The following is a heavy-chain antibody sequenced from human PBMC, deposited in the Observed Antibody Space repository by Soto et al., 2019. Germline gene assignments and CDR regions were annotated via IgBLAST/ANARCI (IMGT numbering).Heavy chain of an antibody. V-gene: IGHV4-39*07. Sequence: SETLSLTCTVSGGSISSSSYYWGWIRQPPGKGLEWIGEINHSGSTNYNPSLKSRVTISVDTSKNQFSLKLSSVTAADTAVYYCARDIVVVPAAHNWFDPWGQGTLVTVSS. D-gene: IGHD2-2*01. CDR1: GGSISSSSYY. J-gene: IGHJ5*02. CDR2: INHSGST. CDR3: ARDIVVVPAAHNWFDP.